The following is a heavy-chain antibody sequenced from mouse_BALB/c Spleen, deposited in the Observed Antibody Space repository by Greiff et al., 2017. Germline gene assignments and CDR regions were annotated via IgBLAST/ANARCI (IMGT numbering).Heavy chain of an antibody. CDR1: GFTFSSYA. CDR2: ISSGGST. D-gene: IGHD2-1*01. Sequence: EVKLMESGGGLVQPGGSLKLSCAASGFTFSSYAMSWVRQTPEKRLEWVASISSGGSTYYPDSVKGRFTISRDNARNILYLQMSSLRSEDTAMYYCARGYGNYWFAYWGQGTLVTVSA. V-gene: IGHV5-6-5*01. CDR3: ARGYGNYWFAY. J-gene: IGHJ3*01.